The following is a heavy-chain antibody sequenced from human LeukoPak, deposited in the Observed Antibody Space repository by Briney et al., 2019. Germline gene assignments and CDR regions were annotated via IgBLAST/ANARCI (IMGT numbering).Heavy chain of an antibody. Sequence: PGGSLRLSCVASGFILSSSEMNWVRQAPGKGLEWVSYISDGGKTKYSADSVKGRFTISRDNAKNSLYLQMNSLRAEDTAVYYCARDYSGWSLDPWGQGTLATVSS. CDR1: GFILSSSE. J-gene: IGHJ5*02. V-gene: IGHV3-48*03. CDR3: ARDYSGWSLDP. CDR2: ISDGGKTK. D-gene: IGHD5-12*01.